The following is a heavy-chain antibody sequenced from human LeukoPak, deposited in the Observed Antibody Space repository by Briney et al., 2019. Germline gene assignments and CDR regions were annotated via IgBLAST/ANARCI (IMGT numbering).Heavy chain of an antibody. CDR1: GGSISSSSYY. J-gene: IGHJ4*02. Sequence: SETLSLTCTVSGGSISSSSYYWGWIRQPPGKGLEWIGSIYYSGSTYYNPSLKSRVTISVDTSKNQFSLKLSSVTAADTAVYYCARREYSYGYQGVDYWGQGTLVTVSS. CDR3: ARREYSYGYQGVDY. D-gene: IGHD5-18*01. V-gene: IGHV4-39*01. CDR2: IYYSGST.